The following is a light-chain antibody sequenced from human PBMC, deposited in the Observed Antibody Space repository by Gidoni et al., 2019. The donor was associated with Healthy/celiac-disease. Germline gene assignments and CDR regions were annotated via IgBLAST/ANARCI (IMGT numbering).Light chain of an antibody. J-gene: IGKJ2*01. Sequence: DIQMTQSPSSLSASVGDRVTITCRASQSISSYLNWYQQKPGKAPKLLIYDASSLQSGVPSRFSGSGYVTDFTLTISSLQPEDFATYYCQQSYSTPRTFGQGTKLEIK. CDR2: DAS. CDR1: QSISSY. CDR3: QQSYSTPRT. V-gene: IGKV1-39*01.